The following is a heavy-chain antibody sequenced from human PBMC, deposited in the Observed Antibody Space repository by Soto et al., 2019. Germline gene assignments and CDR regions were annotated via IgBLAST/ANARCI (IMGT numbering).Heavy chain of an antibody. D-gene: IGHD2-8*01. J-gene: IGHJ6*02. Sequence: GASVKVSCKASGYTFTSYGISWVRQAPGQGLEWMGWINPSSGGIKYAQKFQGRVTMTRDTSISTAYMELSRLRSDDTAVYFCSRGGQLLILDFSGQGTTVTVSS. CDR1: GYTFTSYG. CDR2: INPSSGGI. CDR3: SRGGQLLILDF. V-gene: IGHV1-2*02.